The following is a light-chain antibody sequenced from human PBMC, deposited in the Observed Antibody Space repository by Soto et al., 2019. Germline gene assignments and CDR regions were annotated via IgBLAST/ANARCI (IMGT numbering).Light chain of an antibody. CDR3: QHYYSSPLT. CDR1: QGNNNY. J-gene: IGKJ1*01. CDR2: GAS. V-gene: IGKV1-39*01. Sequence: IQTTLYPSCLSASVGDRVTITCRASQGNNNYLAWYQQKPGKAPKLLIYGASTLQSGVPARFSGSGSGTDFTLTISSLQPEDVATYYCQHYYSSPLTFGQGTKVDIK.